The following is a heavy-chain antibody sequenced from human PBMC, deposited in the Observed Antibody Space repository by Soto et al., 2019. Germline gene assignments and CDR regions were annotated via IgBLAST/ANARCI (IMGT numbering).Heavy chain of an antibody. CDR1: AFTFSDYG. J-gene: IGHJ3*02. Sequence: VQLLESGGGLVQPGRSLRLSCAASAFTFSDYGMHWVRQPPGKGLEWVAVIWYDGSSEFYGESMKGRFTISRDNSKSTLYLQMNSLRAEDTALYYCARDRSGSSGDGYDIWGQGAMVTVSS. D-gene: IGHD6-6*01. CDR3: ARDRSGSSGDGYDI. CDR2: IWYDGSSE. V-gene: IGHV3-33*01.